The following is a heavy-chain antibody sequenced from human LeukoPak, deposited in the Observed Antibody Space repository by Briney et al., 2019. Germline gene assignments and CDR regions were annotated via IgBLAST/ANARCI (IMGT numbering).Heavy chain of an antibody. J-gene: IGHJ4*02. D-gene: IGHD6-19*01. V-gene: IGHV3-33*01. CDR3: ALGGYSSGWYYFDY. CDR1: GFTFSSYG. Sequence: PGGSLRLSCAASGFTFSSYGMHWVRQAPGKGLEWVAVIWYDGSNKYYADSVKGRFTISRDNSENTLYLQMNSLRAEDTAVYYCALGGYSSGWYYFDYWGQGTLVTVSS. CDR2: IWYDGSNK.